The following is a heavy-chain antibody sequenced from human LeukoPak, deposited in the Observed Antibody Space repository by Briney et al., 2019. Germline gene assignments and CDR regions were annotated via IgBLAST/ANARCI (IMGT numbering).Heavy chain of an antibody. CDR1: GGYISSYY. Sequence: SETLSLTCTVSGGYISSYYWSWIRQPPGKGLEWIGYIYNSGSTNYNPSLKSRVTISIDTSKNQFSLKLSSVTAADTAVYYCARQGRVTVTTTGYYYYVMDVWGQGTTVTVSS. J-gene: IGHJ6*02. CDR3: ARQGRVTVTTTGYYYYVMDV. V-gene: IGHV4-59*08. D-gene: IGHD4-17*01. CDR2: IYNSGST.